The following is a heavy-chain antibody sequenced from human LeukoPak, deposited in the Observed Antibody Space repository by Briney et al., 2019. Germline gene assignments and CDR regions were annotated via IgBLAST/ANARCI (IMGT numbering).Heavy chain of an antibody. Sequence: SETLSLTCAVYGGSFSGYYWSWIRQPPGKGLEWIGEINHSGSTNYNPSLESRVTISVDTSKNQFSLKLSSVTAADTAVYYCARGPQIVVVIHPFDYWGQGTLVTVSS. D-gene: IGHD3-22*01. CDR1: GGSFSGYY. CDR2: INHSGST. J-gene: IGHJ4*02. CDR3: ARGPQIVVVIHPFDY. V-gene: IGHV4-34*01.